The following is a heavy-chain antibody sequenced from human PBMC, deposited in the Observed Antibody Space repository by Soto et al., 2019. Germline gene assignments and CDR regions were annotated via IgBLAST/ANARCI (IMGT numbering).Heavy chain of an antibody. J-gene: IGHJ3*02. D-gene: IGHD2-21*02. V-gene: IGHV3-21*01. Sequence: GGSLRLSCAASGFTFSSYSMNWVRQAPGKGLEWVSSISSSSSYIYYADSVKGRFTISRDNAKNSLYLQMNSLRAEDTAVYYCARSVVGDCYFCDDAFDIWGQGTMVTVSS. CDR1: GFTFSSYS. CDR3: ARSVVGDCYFCDDAFDI. CDR2: ISSSSSYI.